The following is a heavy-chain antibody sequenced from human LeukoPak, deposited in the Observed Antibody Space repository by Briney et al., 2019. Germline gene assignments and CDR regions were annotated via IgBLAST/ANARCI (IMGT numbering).Heavy chain of an antibody. Sequence: PGGSLRLSCVASEFTFSSHWMHWVRQAPGKGLVWVSRINSDGSSTSYADSVKGRFTISRDNAKNTLYLQMNSLRAEDTAVYYCVRASGTASSGHVEIDFWGQGTLVTVSS. D-gene: IGHD3-22*01. CDR2: INSDGSST. CDR3: VRASGTASSGHVEIDF. CDR1: EFTFSSHW. V-gene: IGHV3-74*01. J-gene: IGHJ4*02.